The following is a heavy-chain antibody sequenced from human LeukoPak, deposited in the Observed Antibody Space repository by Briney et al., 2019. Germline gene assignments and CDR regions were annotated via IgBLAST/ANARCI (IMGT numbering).Heavy chain of an antibody. V-gene: IGHV3-66*02. D-gene: IGHD3-10*01. CDR3: ARAGTWVRGVFDY. CDR1: GFTFSSNY. J-gene: IGHJ4*02. CDR2: IYSGGST. Sequence: GGSLRLSCVASGFTFSSNYMSWVRQAPGKGLEWVSVIYSGGSTYYADSVKGRFTISRDNSKNTLYLQMNSLRAEDTAVYYCARAGTWVRGVFDYWGQGTLVTVSS.